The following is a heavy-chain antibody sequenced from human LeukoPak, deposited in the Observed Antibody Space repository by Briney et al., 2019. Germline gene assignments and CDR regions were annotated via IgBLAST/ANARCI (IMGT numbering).Heavy chain of an antibody. Sequence: ASVKVSCKASGYTFTGYSMYWVRQAPGQGLEWMGWINPNSGDTNYVEKFQDRVSMTRDTSISTAYMHLSRLRSADTAVYYCARSPHILTGENFDYWGQGTLLTVSS. CDR1: GYTFTGYS. CDR2: INPNSGDT. V-gene: IGHV1-2*02. CDR3: ARSPHILTGENFDY. J-gene: IGHJ4*02. D-gene: IGHD3-9*01.